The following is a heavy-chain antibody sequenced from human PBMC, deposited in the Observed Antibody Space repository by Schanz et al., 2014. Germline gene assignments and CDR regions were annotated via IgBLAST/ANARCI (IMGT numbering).Heavy chain of an antibody. Sequence: QVQLQESGPGLVKPSETLSLTCSVSGGDIGNYYWSWIRQPPGKGLEWIGYIHQSGGTNYNPSLKIQVPILVDPPKNQFSRRRTSLTAADTAVYYCAKFLYDDPSWGQGTLVTVSS. CDR2: IHQSGGT. CDR1: GGDIGNYY. J-gene: IGHJ5*02. D-gene: IGHD3-3*01. CDR3: AKFLYDDPS. V-gene: IGHV4-59*08.